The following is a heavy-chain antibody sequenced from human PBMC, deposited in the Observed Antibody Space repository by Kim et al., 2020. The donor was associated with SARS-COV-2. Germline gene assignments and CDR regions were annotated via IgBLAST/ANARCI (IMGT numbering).Heavy chain of an antibody. CDR3: ARAYLNSGWPPYSSGWNLQYYFDY. D-gene: IGHD6-19*01. CDR1: GGSISSGSYY. CDR2: IYTSGST. Sequence: SETLSLTCTVSGGSISSGSYYWSWIRQPAGKGLEWIGRIYTSGSTNYNPSLKSRVTISVDTSKNQFSLKLSSVTAADTAVYYCARAYLNSGWPPYSSGWNLQYYFDYWGQGTLVTVSS. V-gene: IGHV4-61*02. J-gene: IGHJ4*02.